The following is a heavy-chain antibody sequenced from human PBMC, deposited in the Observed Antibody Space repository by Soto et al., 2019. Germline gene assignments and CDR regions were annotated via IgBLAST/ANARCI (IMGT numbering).Heavy chain of an antibody. CDR2: TNHSGST. V-gene: IGHV4-34*01. CDR3: ARLPFSSYYGMDV. Sequence: SETLSLTCAVYGGSFSGYYWSWIRQPPGKGLEWIGETNHSGSTNCNPSLKSRVTISVDTSKNQFSLKLSSVTAEDTAVYYCARLPFSSYYGMDVWGQGTTVTVSS. J-gene: IGHJ6*02. D-gene: IGHD2-2*01. CDR1: GGSFSGYY.